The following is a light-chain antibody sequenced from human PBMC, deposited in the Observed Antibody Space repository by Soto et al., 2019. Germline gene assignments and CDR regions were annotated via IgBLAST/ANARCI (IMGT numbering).Light chain of an antibody. CDR2: AAS. V-gene: IGKV1-39*01. CDR3: QQSYTAPSIP. CDR1: QSISSY. Sequence: DIQMTQSPASLSSSVGGRVTITCLASQSISSYLNWYQQKPGKAPKLLIYAASSLQSGVPSRFSGSGSGTDFTLSISSLQPEDFATYYCQQSYTAPSIPFGQVRRLEV. J-gene: IGKJ5*01.